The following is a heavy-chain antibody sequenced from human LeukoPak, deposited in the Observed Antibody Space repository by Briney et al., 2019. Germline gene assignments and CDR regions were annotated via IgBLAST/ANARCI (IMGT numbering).Heavy chain of an antibody. CDR1: GGSLSSGDYY. Sequence: SETLSLTCTVSGGSLSSGDYYWSLIRQPPGKGLEWIGYIYYSGSTYYNPSLKSRVTISVDTSKNQFSLKLSSVTAAETAVYYCAIGDTAIASWGQGTLVTVSS. D-gene: IGHD5-18*01. V-gene: IGHV4-30-4*08. CDR2: IYYSGST. CDR3: AIGDTAIAS. J-gene: IGHJ4*02.